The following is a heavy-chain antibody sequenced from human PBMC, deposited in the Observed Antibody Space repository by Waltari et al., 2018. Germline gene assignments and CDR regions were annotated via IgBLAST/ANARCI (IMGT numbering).Heavy chain of an antibody. CDR1: GYTFTSYG. V-gene: IGHV1-18*01. CDR3: ARDLPLGYSGYDFDY. J-gene: IGHJ4*02. D-gene: IGHD5-12*01. Sequence: QVQLVQSGAEVTKPGASVKVSCKASGYTFTSYGISWVRQAPGQGLEWMGWISAYNGNTNYAQKLQGRVTMTTDTSTSTAYMELRSLRSDDTAVYYCARDLPLGYSGYDFDYWGQGTLVTVSS. CDR2: ISAYNGNT.